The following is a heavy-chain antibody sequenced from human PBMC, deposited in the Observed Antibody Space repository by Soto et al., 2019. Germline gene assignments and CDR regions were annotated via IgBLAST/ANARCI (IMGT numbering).Heavy chain of an antibody. CDR2: IIPIFGTA. CDR3: ARRSSSWQRYYYYYYGMDV. D-gene: IGHD6-13*01. Sequence: SVKVSCKASGGTFSSYPISWVRQARVQGLEWMGGIIPIFGTANYAQKFQGRVTITADESTSTAYMELSSLSSEDTAVYYCARRSSSWQRYYYYYYGMDVWGQGTTVTVSS. J-gene: IGHJ6*02. V-gene: IGHV1-69*13. CDR1: GGTFSSYP.